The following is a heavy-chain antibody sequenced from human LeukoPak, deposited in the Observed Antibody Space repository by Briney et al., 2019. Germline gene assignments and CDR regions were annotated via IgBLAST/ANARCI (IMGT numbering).Heavy chain of an antibody. V-gene: IGHV1-18*01. D-gene: IGHD3-9*01. CDR3: ARVHDILTGYFDY. Sequence: GASVKVSCKASGYTIISYGITWVRQAPGQGLEWMGWISAYNGNTNYAQKLQGRVTMTTDTSTSIAYMELRSLRSDDTAVYYCARVHDILTGYFDYWGQGTLVTVSS. CDR1: GYTIISYG. CDR2: ISAYNGNT. J-gene: IGHJ4*02.